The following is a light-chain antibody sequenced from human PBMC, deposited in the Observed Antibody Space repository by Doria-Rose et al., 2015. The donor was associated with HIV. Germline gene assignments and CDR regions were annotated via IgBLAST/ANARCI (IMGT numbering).Light chain of an antibody. CDR3: HQYGTSWT. V-gene: IGKV3-20*01. J-gene: IGKJ1*01. Sequence: EIVLTQSPGTLSLSPGERATLSCRASQSFSSNHLSWYQQKPGQAPSLLIYDGSTRATGIPDRFSASGSGTDFTLTINRLEPEDFALYYCHQYGTSWTFGQGTKVEI. CDR2: DGS. CDR1: QSFSSNH.